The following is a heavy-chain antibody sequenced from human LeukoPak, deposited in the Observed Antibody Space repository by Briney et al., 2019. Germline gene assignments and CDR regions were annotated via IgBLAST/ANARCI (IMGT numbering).Heavy chain of an antibody. V-gene: IGHV3-20*01. CDR3: ARVPITMVRGDPYYYYGMDV. CDR2: INWNGGST. Sequence: GGSLRLSCAASGFTFDDYGMSWVRHAPGKGLEWVSGINWNGGSTGYADSVKGRFTISRDNAKNSLYLQMNSLRAEDTALYHCARVPITMVRGDPYYYYGMDVWGQGTTVTVSS. J-gene: IGHJ6*02. CDR1: GFTFDDYG. D-gene: IGHD3-10*01.